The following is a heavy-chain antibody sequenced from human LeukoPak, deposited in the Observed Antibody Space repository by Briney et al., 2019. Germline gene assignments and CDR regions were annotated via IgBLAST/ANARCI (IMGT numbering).Heavy chain of an antibody. V-gene: IGHV3-9*01. Sequence: PGGSLRLSCAASGFTFDDYAMHRVRQAPGKGLEWVSGISWNSGSIGYADSVKGRFTISRDNAKNSLYLQMNSLRAEDTALYYCAKDQEQLVRGDAFDIWGQGTMVTVSS. CDR1: GFTFDDYA. D-gene: IGHD6-13*01. CDR2: ISWNSGSI. CDR3: AKDQEQLVRGDAFDI. J-gene: IGHJ3*02.